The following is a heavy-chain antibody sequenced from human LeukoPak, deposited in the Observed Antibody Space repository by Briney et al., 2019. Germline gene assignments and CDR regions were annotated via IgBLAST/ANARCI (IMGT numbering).Heavy chain of an antibody. D-gene: IGHD4-17*01. CDR3: FVRPVTTVTTGPHTASDY. Sequence: PSETLSLTCAVYGGSFSGYYWSWIRQPPGKGLEWIGEINHSGSTNYNPSLKSRVTISVDTSKNQFSLKLSSVTAADTAVYYCFVRPVTTVTTGPHTASDYWGQGTLVTVSS. CDR2: INHSGST. J-gene: IGHJ4*02. CDR1: GGSFSGYY. V-gene: IGHV4-34*01.